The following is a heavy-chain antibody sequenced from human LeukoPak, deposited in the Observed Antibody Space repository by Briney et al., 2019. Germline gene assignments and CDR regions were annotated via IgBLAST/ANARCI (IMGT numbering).Heavy chain of an antibody. CDR3: ARRMRVVPAAYYFDY. CDR1: GGSFSGYY. CDR2: INYSGST. Sequence: SETLSLTCAVYGGSFSGYYWSWIRQPPGKGLEWIGEINYSGSTNYNPSLKSRVTISVDTSKNQFSLKLSSVTAADTAVYYCARRMRVVPAAYYFDYWGQGTLVTVSS. V-gene: IGHV4-34*01. D-gene: IGHD2-2*01. J-gene: IGHJ4*02.